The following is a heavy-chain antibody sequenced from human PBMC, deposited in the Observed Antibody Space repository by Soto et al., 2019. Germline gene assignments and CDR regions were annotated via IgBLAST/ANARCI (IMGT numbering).Heavy chain of an antibody. CDR3: AREEYSSSSAYGMDV. CDR1: GGTFSSYA. D-gene: IGHD6-6*01. V-gene: IGHV1-69*13. CDR2: IIPIFGTA. J-gene: IGHJ6*02. Sequence: GASVKVSCKASGGTFSSYAISWVRQAPGQGLEWMGGIIPIFGTANYAQKFQGRVTITADESTSTAYMELSSLRSEDTAVYYCAREEYSSSSAYGMDVWGQGTTVTVSS.